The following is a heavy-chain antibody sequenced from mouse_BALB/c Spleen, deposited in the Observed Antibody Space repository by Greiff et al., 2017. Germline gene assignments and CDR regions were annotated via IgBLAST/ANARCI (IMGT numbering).Heavy chain of an antibody. J-gene: IGHJ1*01. CDR3: ARDRITRYFDV. CDR1: GFTFSSYG. D-gene: IGHD2-4*01. CDR2: ISSGGSYT. V-gene: IGHV5-6*01. Sequence: EVMLVESGGDLVKPGGSLKLSCAASGFTFSSYGMSWVRQTPDKRLEWVATISSGGSYTYYPDTVTGRFTISRDNAKNTLYLEMSSLRSEDTAMYYCARDRITRYFDVWGAGTTVTVSS.